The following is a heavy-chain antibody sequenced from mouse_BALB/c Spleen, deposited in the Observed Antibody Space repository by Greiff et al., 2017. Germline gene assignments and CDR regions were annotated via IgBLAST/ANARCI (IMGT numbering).Heavy chain of an antibody. CDR1: GYTFTDYA. V-gene: IGHV1S137*01. CDR2: ISTYYGDA. J-gene: IGHJ4*01. D-gene: IGHD4-1*01. CDR3: ARELVHYYAMDY. Sequence: QVQLQQSGAELVRPGVSVKISCKGSGYTFTDYAMHWVKQSHAKSLEWIGVISTYYGDASYNQKFKGKATMTVDKSSSTAYMELARLTSEDSAIYYCARELVHYYAMDYWGQGTSVTVSS.